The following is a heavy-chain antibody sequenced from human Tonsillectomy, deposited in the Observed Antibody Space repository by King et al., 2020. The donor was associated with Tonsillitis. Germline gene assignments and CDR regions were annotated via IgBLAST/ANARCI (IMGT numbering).Heavy chain of an antibody. V-gene: IGHV4-31*03. CDR2: IYHSGPT. CDR1: GDSLTSGGYF. Sequence: QLQESGPGLVRPSQTLSLICSVSGDSLTSGGYFWSLIRPPPDKGLEWIVSIYHSGPTYHTPSLRSRLFMSVDTSKNQFSLGLTTVTAADTAVYYCARNRDYGDYVDFWGQGTLVAVSS. CDR3: ARNRDYGDYVDF. D-gene: IGHD4-17*01. J-gene: IGHJ4*02.